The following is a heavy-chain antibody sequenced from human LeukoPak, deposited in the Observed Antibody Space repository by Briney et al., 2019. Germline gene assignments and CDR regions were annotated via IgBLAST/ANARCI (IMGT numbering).Heavy chain of an antibody. CDR1: GFTFDDYA. Sequence: GRSLRLSCAASGFTFDDYAMHWVRQAPGKGLEWVSGISWNSGDIGYADSVKGRFTISRDNAKNSLYLQMNSLRTEDTALYYCAKDRILYYDTSGYFHYWGQGTLVTVSS. CDR2: ISWNSGDI. CDR3: AKDRILYYDTSGYFHY. V-gene: IGHV3-9*01. D-gene: IGHD3-22*01. J-gene: IGHJ4*02.